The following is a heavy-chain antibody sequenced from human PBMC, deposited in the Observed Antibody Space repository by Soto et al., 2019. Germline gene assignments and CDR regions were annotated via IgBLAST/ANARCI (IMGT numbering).Heavy chain of an antibody. CDR2: IIPIFPTP. J-gene: IGHJ6*02. Sequence: QVQLVQSGAEVKRPGSSVTVSCKASGCTFANSAISWVRQAPGQGLEWMGGIIPIFPTPDYAQKFQGSVTITTDESSSTDYMELNYLRSEDTDVYYFARDKDSLQLGGNYYSAMDVCGQGTTVTVSS. CDR3: ARDKDSLQLGGNYYSAMDV. CDR1: GCTFANSA. V-gene: IGHV1-69*05. D-gene: IGHD1-1*01.